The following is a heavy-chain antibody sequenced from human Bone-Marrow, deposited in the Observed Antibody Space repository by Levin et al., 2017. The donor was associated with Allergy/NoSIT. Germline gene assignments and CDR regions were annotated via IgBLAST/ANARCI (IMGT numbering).Heavy chain of an antibody. Sequence: GESLKISCKASGYTFTSYDINWVRQATGQGLEWMGWMNPNSGNTGYAQKFQGRVTMTRNTSISTAYMELSSLRSEDTAVYYCARRPYDFWSGYNYYGMDVWGQGTTVTVSS. CDR3: ARRPYDFWSGYNYYGMDV. D-gene: IGHD3-3*01. CDR2: MNPNSGNT. J-gene: IGHJ6*02. CDR1: GYTFTSYD. V-gene: IGHV1-8*01.